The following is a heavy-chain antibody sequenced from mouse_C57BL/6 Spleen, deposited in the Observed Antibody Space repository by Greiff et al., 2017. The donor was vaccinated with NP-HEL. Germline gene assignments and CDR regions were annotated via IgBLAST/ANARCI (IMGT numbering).Heavy chain of an antibody. CDR3: ARYGYRCYAMDY. J-gene: IGHJ4*01. Sequence: QVQLQQPGAELVKPGASVKMSCKASGYTFTSYWITWVKQRPGQGLEWIGDIYPGSGSTNYNEKFKSKATLTVDTSSSTAYMQLSSLTSEYSAVYYCARYGYRCYAMDYWGQGTSVTVSS. V-gene: IGHV1-55*01. CDR2: IYPGSGST. D-gene: IGHD1-1*02. CDR1: GYTFTSYW.